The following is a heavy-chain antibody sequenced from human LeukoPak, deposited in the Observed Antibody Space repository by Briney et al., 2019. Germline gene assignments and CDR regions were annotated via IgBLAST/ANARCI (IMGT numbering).Heavy chain of an antibody. Sequence: PSETLSLTCSVSGGSISGYYWTWIRQPAGKGLEWIGRVYTSGSTHYNPSLKTRLTMSVDTSKNQFSLKLSSVTAADTAVYYCARGYYDYVWGSYRYTLANWYFDLWGRGTLVTVSS. CDR2: VYTSGST. V-gene: IGHV4-4*07. CDR1: GGSISGYY. CDR3: ARGYYDYVWGSYRYTLANWYFDL. D-gene: IGHD3-16*02. J-gene: IGHJ2*01.